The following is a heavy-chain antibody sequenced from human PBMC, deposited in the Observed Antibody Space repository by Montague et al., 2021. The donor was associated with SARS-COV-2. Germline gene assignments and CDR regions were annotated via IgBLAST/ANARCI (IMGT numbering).Heavy chain of an antibody. CDR2: INHSGST. Sequence: SETLSLTCAVYGGSFSGYYWSWIRQPPGKGLEWIGEINHSGSTNYNTSXXSRVTISVDTSKNQFSLKLSSVTAADTAVYYCARGSRQWLVRSPHYYCFDYWGQGTLVTVSS. D-gene: IGHD6-19*01. J-gene: IGHJ4*02. CDR3: ARGSRQWLVRSPHYYCFDY. V-gene: IGHV4-34*01. CDR1: GGSFSGYY.